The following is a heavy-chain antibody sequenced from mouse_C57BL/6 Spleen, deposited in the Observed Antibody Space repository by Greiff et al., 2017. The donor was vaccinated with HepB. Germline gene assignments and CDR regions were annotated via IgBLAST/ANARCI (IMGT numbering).Heavy chain of an antibody. V-gene: IGHV5-15*01. CDR3: ARDGGLRRGWYFDV. D-gene: IGHD2-2*01. Sequence: DVQLVESGGGLVQPGGSLKLSCAASGFTFSDYGMAWVRQTPRKGPEWVAFISNLAYSIYYADTVTGRFTISRENAKNTLYLEMSSLRSEDTAMYYCARDGGLRRGWYFDVWGTGTTVTVSS. CDR1: GFTFSDYG. J-gene: IGHJ1*03. CDR2: ISNLAYSI.